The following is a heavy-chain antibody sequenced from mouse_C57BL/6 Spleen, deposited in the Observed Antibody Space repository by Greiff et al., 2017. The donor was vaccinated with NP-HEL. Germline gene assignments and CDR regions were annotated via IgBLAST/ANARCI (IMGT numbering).Heavy chain of an antibody. CDR1: GYTFTDYY. Sequence: VQLQQSGPELVKPGASVKISCKASGYTFTDYYMNWVKQSHGKSLEWIGDINPNNGGTSYNQKFKGKATLTVDKSSSTAYMELRSLTSEDSAVYYCARGDYCYDVAWFGYRGQGTLVTVSA. CDR3: ARGDYCYDVAWFGY. CDR2: INPNNGGT. V-gene: IGHV1-26*01. D-gene: IGHD2-12*01. J-gene: IGHJ3*01.